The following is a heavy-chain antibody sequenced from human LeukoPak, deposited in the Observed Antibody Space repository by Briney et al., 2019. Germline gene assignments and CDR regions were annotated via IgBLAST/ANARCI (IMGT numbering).Heavy chain of an antibody. CDR2: IRSKTYGGTP. Sequence: GGSLRLSCITSGFIFGDYAVSWVRQAPGKGLEWVGFIRSKTYGGTPEYAASVKGRFTISRDVSKNIAYLQMNSLKTEDTAVYYCSRTHVLVGAKYYFDYWGQGTLVTVSS. V-gene: IGHV3-49*04. D-gene: IGHD1-26*01. J-gene: IGHJ4*02. CDR1: GFIFGDYA. CDR3: SRTHVLVGAKYYFDY.